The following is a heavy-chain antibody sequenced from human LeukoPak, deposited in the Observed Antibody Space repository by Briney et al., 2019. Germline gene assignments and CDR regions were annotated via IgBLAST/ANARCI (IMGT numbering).Heavy chain of an antibody. CDR2: ISYDGSNK. V-gene: IGHV3-30*18. CDR3: AKDPAGAPEYYFDY. J-gene: IGHJ4*02. CDR1: GFTFSSYG. Sequence: GGSPRLSCAASGFTFSSYGMHWVRQAPGKGLEWVAVISYDGSNKYYADSVKGRFTISRDNSKNTPYLQMNSLRAEDTAVYYCAKDPAGAPEYYFDYWGQGTLVTVSS. D-gene: IGHD1-14*01.